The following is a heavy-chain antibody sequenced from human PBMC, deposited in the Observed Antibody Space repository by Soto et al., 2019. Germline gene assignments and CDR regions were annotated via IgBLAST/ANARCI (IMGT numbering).Heavy chain of an antibody. CDR1: GYSFTSYW. V-gene: IGHV5-51*03. D-gene: IGHD2-2*01. CDR3: ARLLGYCSSTSCYGAAYYYYYMDV. J-gene: IGHJ6*03. Sequence: GESLKISCKGSGYSFTSYWIGWVRQMPGKGLEWMGIIYPGDSDTRYSPSFQGQVTISADKSISTAYLQWSSLKASDTAMYYCARLLGYCSSTSCYGAAYYYYYMDVWGKGTTVTVSS. CDR2: IYPGDSDT.